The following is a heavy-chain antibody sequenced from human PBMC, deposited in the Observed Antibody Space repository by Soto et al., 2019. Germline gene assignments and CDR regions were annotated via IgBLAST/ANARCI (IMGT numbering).Heavy chain of an antibody. J-gene: IGHJ4*02. D-gene: IGHD1-26*01. Sequence: TLSLTCVVSNFSISSGYYWGWIRQSPGKGLEWIASIYRSGTTSYNPSLKSRVTISVDPSKNQFSLMLTAVTAADTAVYYCARTHSGRYYSVFNYWGRGSLVTVSS. CDR2: IYRSGTT. CDR1: NFSISSGYY. CDR3: ARTHSGRYYSVFNY. V-gene: IGHV4-38-2*01.